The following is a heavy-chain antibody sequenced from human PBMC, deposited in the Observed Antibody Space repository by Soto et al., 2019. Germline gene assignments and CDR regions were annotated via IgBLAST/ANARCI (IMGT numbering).Heavy chain of an antibody. D-gene: IGHD3-10*01. Sequence: QVQLVQSGAEVRKPGSSVKVSCKTSGGTLSNSAINWVRQAPGQGLEWMGSFTPIFGSTFYAQNFQDRVTITADKSTGTAYLELSSLTSEDTAVYFCARGRVRGVKVGRHFDSWGQGTLVTVSS. V-gene: IGHV1-69*06. CDR2: FTPIFGST. CDR1: GGTLSNSA. CDR3: ARGRVRGVKVGRHFDS. J-gene: IGHJ4*02.